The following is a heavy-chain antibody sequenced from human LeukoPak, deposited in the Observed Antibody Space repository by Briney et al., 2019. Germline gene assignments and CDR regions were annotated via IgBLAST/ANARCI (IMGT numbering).Heavy chain of an antibody. CDR2: IYTSGST. D-gene: IGHD3-22*01. V-gene: IGHV4-4*07. CDR3: ARILTPDSSGFYYGMDV. Sequence: PSETLSLTCTVSGGSISRYYLSWIRQPAGKGLEWMGRIYTSGSTKYNPSLKSRVTMSVDTSKNRFSLKLSSVTAADTAVYYCARILTPDSSGFYYGMDVWGQGTTVTVSS. CDR1: GGSISRYY. J-gene: IGHJ6*02.